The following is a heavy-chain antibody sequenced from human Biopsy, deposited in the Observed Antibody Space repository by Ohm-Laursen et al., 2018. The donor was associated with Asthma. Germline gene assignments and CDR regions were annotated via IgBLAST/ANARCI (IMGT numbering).Heavy chain of an antibody. J-gene: IGHJ4*02. V-gene: IGHV3-30-3*01. D-gene: IGHD6-19*01. CDR2: ISYDGSSI. CDR3: AREGVAGTHIED. Sequence: SLRLSCAASGFRFNSYAVSWVRQAPGKGLEWVAVISYDGSSIYYADSVKGRFTISRDNSKNTLSLQMNSLTAEDTAVYYCAREGVAGTHIEDWGQGTLVTVSS. CDR1: GFRFNSYA.